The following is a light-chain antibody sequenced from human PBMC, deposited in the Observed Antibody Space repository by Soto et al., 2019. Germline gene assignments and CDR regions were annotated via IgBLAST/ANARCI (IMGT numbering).Light chain of an antibody. Sequence: QSALTQPRSVSGSPGQSVAISCTGTSSDIGGYNYVSWYQQHPGKTPKVMSYDVDNRPAGVPDPLSDSKSGNTASLTISDLQAEDEADYSCCSNAGRPAVFGTGTKLTVL. J-gene: IGLJ1*01. CDR1: SSDIGGYNY. CDR3: CSNAGRPAV. CDR2: DVD. V-gene: IGLV2-11*01.